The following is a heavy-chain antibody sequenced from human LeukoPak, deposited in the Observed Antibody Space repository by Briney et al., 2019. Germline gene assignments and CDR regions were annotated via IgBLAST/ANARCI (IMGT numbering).Heavy chain of an antibody. CDR2: ISSSSSYI. V-gene: IGHV3-21*01. D-gene: IGHD3-22*01. CDR1: GFTFSSYS. CDR3: ARATTFTYYYDSSGYLKD. Sequence: GGSLRLSCAASGFTFSSYSMNWVRQAPGKGLEWVSSISSSSSYIYYADSVKGRFTISRDNAKNSLYLQMNSLRAEDTAVYYCARATTFTYYYDSSGYLKDWGQGTLVTVSS. J-gene: IGHJ4*02.